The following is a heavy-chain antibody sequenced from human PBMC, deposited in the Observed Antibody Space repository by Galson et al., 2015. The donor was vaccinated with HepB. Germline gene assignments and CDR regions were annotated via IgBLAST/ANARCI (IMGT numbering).Heavy chain of an antibody. D-gene: IGHD4-17*01. V-gene: IGHV3-66*01. J-gene: IGHJ5*02. CDR3: ASMTTVTTFRGDWFDP. Sequence: SLRLSCAASGFTVSSNYMSWVRQAPGRGLEWVSVIYSGGSTYYADSVKGRFTISRDNSKNTLYLQMNSLRVEDTAVYYCASMTTVTTFRGDWFDPWGQGTLVTVSS. CDR2: IYSGGST. CDR1: GFTVSSNY.